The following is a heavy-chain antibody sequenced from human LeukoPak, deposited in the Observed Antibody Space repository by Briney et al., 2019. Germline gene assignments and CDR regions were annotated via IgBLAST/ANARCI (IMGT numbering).Heavy chain of an antibody. Sequence: GGSLRLSCAASGFTFSSCGMHWVRQAPGKGLEWLGNIKEDGSETYYVGSLKGRLTISRDNAKNSSFLEMSSLGVEDTAVYYCARDVGRFCTRGSCFSDAWGQGTLVTVSS. CDR1: GFTFSSCG. D-gene: IGHD2-15*01. V-gene: IGHV3-7*03. CDR3: ARDVGRFCTRGSCFSDA. CDR2: IKEDGSET. J-gene: IGHJ5*02.